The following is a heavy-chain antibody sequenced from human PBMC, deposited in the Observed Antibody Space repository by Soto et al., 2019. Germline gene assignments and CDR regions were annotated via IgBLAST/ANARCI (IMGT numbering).Heavy chain of an antibody. Sequence: QVQLVESGGGVVQPGRSLRLSCAASGFTFSNYGMHWVRQAPGKGLEWVAIISYAGTNKYYADSVKGRFTISRDNSKNTLNLQMHSLRAEDTAVYYCAKMSGDYTSYYYYYMDVWGKGTTDTVSS. D-gene: IGHD4-17*01. CDR2: ISYAGTNK. CDR1: GFTFSNYG. CDR3: AKMSGDYTSYYYYYMDV. J-gene: IGHJ6*03. V-gene: IGHV3-30*18.